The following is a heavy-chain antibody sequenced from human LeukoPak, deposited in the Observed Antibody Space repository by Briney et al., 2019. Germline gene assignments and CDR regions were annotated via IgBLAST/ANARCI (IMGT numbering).Heavy chain of an antibody. D-gene: IGHD5-24*01. CDR3: ARGDGYNFDY. J-gene: IGHJ4*02. V-gene: IGHV4-30-2*01. Sequence: NTSQTLSLTCTVSGGSISSGGYYWSWIRQPPGKGLEWIGYIYHSGSTYYNPSLKSRVTISVDRSKNQFSLKLSSVTAADTAVYYCARGDGYNFDYWGQGTLVTVSS. CDR1: GGSISSGGYY. CDR2: IYHSGST.